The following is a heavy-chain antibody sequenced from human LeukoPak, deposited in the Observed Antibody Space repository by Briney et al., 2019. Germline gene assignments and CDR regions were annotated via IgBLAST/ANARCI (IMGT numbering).Heavy chain of an antibody. CDR2: IYPNSGGT. D-gene: IGHD3-3*01. J-gene: IGHJ6*02. CDR3: ARKRDYDFWSGYSDYYYGMDV. V-gene: IGHV1-2*02. CDR1: GYTFSGYF. Sequence: ASVKVSCKASGYTFSGYFMHWVRQAPGQGLEWMGWIYPNSGGTKYAQKFQGRVTMTRDTSISTAYMELSRLRSDDTAVYYCARKRDYDFWSGYSDYYYGMDVWGQGTTVTVSS.